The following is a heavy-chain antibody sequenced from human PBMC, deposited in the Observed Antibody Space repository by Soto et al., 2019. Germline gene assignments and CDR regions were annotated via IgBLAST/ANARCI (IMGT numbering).Heavy chain of an antibody. CDR2: ISGSGGST. V-gene: IGHV3-23*01. J-gene: IGHJ4*02. Sequence: GGSLRLSCAASGFTFSSYAMSWVRQAQGKGLEWVSAISGSGGSTYYADSVKGRFTISRDNSKNTLYLQMNSLRAEDTAVYYCAKGLYSSSASYYFDYWGQGTLVTVSS. D-gene: IGHD6-6*01. CDR3: AKGLYSSSASYYFDY. CDR1: GFTFSSYA.